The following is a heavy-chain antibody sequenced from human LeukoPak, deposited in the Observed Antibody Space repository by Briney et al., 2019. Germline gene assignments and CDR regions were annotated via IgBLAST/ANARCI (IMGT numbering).Heavy chain of an antibody. Sequence: PGGSLRLSCAASGFTFDDYAMHWVRQVPGKGLEWVSSISWNSASVAYADSLKGRFTISRDNGENSLYLQMNSPRAEDTAVYYCAKAPNYYDSSGYLDYWGQGTLVTVSS. CDR3: AKAPNYYDSSGYLDY. CDR2: ISWNSASV. J-gene: IGHJ4*02. CDR1: GFTFDDYA. D-gene: IGHD3-22*01. V-gene: IGHV3-9*01.